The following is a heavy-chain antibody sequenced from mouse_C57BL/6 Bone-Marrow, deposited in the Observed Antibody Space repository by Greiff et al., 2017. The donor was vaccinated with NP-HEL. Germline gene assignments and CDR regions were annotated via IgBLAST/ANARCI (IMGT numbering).Heavy chain of an antibody. CDR1: GFTFSDYY. D-gene: IGHD1-1*01. Sequence: EVKLMESGGGLVQPGGSLKLSCAASGFTFSDYYMYWVRQTPEKRLEWVAYISNGGGSTYYPDTVKGRFTISRDNAKNTLYLQMSRLKSADTAMYYCARHSIYYYAPFAYWGQGTLVTVSA. CDR3: ARHSIYYYAPFAY. J-gene: IGHJ3*01. CDR2: ISNGGGST. V-gene: IGHV5-12*01.